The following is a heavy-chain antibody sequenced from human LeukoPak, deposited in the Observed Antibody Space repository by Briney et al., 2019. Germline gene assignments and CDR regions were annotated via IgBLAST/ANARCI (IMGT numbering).Heavy chain of an antibody. V-gene: IGHV3-30*04. D-gene: IGHD3-22*01. CDR3: ARGQDQHNYYDSSGYYYGWFDP. CDR1: GFTFSSYA. CDR2: ISYDGSNK. J-gene: IGHJ5*02. Sequence: GRSLRLSCAASGFTFSSYAMHWVRQAPGKGLEWVAVISYDGSNKYYADSVKGRFTISRDNSKNTLYLQMNSLRAEDTAVYYCARGQDQHNYYDSSGYYYGWFDPWGQGTLVTVSS.